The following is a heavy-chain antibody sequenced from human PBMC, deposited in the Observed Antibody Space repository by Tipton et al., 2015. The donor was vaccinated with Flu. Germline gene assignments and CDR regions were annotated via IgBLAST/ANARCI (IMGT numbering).Heavy chain of an antibody. V-gene: IGHV3-23*01. J-gene: IGHJ4*02. CDR1: GFTFTLYA. D-gene: IGHD3-22*01. CDR2: ITKYGDNT. CDR3: AKDRPNSFGSNGLYYQRGGDS. Sequence: SLRLSCAASGFTFTLYAMSWVRQAPGRGLEWVSSITKYGDNTYYADSVKGRFTISRDNSKNTLYLQMNSLRVEDTAIYYCAKDRPNSFGSNGLYYQRGGDSWGQGTLVTVSS.